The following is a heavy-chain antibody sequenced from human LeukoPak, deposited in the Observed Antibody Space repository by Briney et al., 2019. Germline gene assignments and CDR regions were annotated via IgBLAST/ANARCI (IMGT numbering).Heavy chain of an antibody. J-gene: IGHJ4*02. D-gene: IGHD6-13*01. CDR1: GFAFDNHT. V-gene: IGHV3-43*01. CDR3: AKARSSSWSYLES. CDR2: ISWEGSTT. Sequence: GGSLRLSCATSGFAFDNHTMHWVRQLPGKGLEWLCLISWEGSTTYYADSVKDRFTISRDTSKNSLYLQMNSLRTGDTALYYCAKARSSSWSYLESWGQGTLVTVSS.